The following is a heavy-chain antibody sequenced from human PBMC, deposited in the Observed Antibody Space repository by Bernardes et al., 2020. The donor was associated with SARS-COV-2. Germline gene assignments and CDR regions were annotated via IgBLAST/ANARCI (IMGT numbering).Heavy chain of an antibody. CDR3: AREAYSYDFWSGYYIHLPYYYYYMDV. CDR1: GYTFTSYG. CDR2: ISAYNGNT. Sequence: ASVKVSCKASGYTFTSYGISWVRQAPGQGLEWMGWISAYNGNTNYAQKLQGRVTMTTDTSTSTAYMELRSLRSDDTAVYYCAREAYSYDFWSGYYIHLPYYYYYMDVWGKGTTVTVSS. V-gene: IGHV1-18*01. J-gene: IGHJ6*03. D-gene: IGHD3-3*01.